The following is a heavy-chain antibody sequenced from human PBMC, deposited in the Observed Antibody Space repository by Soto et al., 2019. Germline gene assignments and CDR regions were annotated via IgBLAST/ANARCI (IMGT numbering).Heavy chain of an antibody. CDR3: AKQVTPHSSGWPDAFDI. CDR1: GFTFSSYG. J-gene: IGHJ3*02. V-gene: IGHV3-30*18. D-gene: IGHD6-19*01. CDR2: ISYDGSNK. Sequence: QVQLVESGGGVVQPGRSLRLSCAVSGFTFSSYGMHWVRQAPGKGLEWVAVISYDGSNKYYADSEKGRFTISRDNSKNTLHLQMNSLRAEDTAVYYCAKQVTPHSSGWPDAFDIWGQGTMVSVSS.